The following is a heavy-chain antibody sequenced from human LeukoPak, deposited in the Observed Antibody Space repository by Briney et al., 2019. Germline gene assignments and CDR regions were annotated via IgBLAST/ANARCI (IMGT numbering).Heavy chain of an antibody. CDR1: GFTFSSYE. J-gene: IGHJ6*03. V-gene: IGHV3-48*03. CDR2: ISSSGSTI. CDR3: ARVGHDSSGYYFYYYYYYMDV. Sequence: GGSLRLSCAASGFTFSSYEMNWVRQAPGKGLEWVSYISSSGSTIYYADSVKGRFTISRDNAKNSLYLQTNSLRAEDTAVYYCARVGHDSSGYYFYYYYYYMDVWGKGTTVTVSS. D-gene: IGHD3-22*01.